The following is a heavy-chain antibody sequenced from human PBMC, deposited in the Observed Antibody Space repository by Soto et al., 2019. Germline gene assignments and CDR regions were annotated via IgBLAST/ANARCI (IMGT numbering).Heavy chain of an antibody. D-gene: IGHD3-16*02. Sequence: GASVKVSCKASGCTFSSYTISWVRQAPGQGLEWMGRIIPILGIANYAQKFQGRVTTTADKSTSTAYMELSSLRSEDTAVYYCASNAFGGVIAVDYWGQGTLVTISS. V-gene: IGHV1-69*02. CDR3: ASNAFGGVIAVDY. CDR1: GCTFSSYT. J-gene: IGHJ4*02. CDR2: IIPILGIA.